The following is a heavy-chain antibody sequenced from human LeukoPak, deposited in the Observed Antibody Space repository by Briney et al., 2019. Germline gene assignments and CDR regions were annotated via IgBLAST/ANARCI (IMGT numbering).Heavy chain of an antibody. J-gene: IGHJ3*02. CDR1: GFTFSSYG. CDR3: AKGWELPASYGAFDI. V-gene: IGHV3-30*02. CDR2: IRYDGSNK. D-gene: IGHD1-26*01. Sequence: GGSLRLSYAASGFTFSSYGMHWVRQAPGKGLEWVAFIRYDGSNKYYADSVKGRFTISRDNSKNTLYLQMNSLRAEDTAVYYCAKGWELPASYGAFDIWGQGTMVTVSS.